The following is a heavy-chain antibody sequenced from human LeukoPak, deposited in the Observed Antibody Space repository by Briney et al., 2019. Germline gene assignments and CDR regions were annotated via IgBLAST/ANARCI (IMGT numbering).Heavy chain of an antibody. D-gene: IGHD2-2*01. V-gene: IGHV3-23*01. CDR2: ISSSSSYI. CDR1: GFTFGDYA. J-gene: IGHJ4*02. CDR3: AEYGGYCSSTSCQRGSYYFDY. Sequence: AGGSLRLSCTASGFTFGDYAVSWVRQAPGKGLEWVSSISSSSSYIYYADSVKGRFTISRDNSKNTLYLQMNSLRAEDTAVYYCAEYGGYCSSTSCQRGSYYFDYWGQGTLVTVSS.